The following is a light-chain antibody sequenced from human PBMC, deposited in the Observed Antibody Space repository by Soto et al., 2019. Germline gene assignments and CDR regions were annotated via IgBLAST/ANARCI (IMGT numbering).Light chain of an antibody. Sequence: EIVLTQSPATLSLSPGERGTLSCRASQSVNSALAWYQQRPGQAPWLLMHDASNRATGLPARFSGSGSGTAFTLTISGLEPEDFAVYYCQQRRKWPITFGQGTRLEIQ. CDR3: QQRRKWPIT. CDR2: DAS. V-gene: IGKV3-11*01. J-gene: IGKJ5*01. CDR1: QSVNSA.